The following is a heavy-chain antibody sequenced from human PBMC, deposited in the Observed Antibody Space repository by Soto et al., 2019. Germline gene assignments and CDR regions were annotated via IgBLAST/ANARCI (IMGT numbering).Heavy chain of an antibody. CDR2: MTPDSGDT. V-gene: IGHV1-8*01. D-gene: IGHD3-16*01. CDR1: GHTLASYD. CDR3: ARDPFYGWFDS. J-gene: IGHJ5*01. Sequence: QVQLVQSGAEVWKPGASVKVSCKASGHTLASYDINWVRQATGQGLEWMGWMTPDSGDTGYAQKFQGRVTMTWDTSITTAYMELSSLRSDDTAVYYCARDPFYGWFDSGGQGTLVTVSS.